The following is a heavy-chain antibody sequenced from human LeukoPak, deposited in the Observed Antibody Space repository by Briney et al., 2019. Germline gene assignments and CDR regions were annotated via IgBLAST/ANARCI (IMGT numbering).Heavy chain of an antibody. CDR2: ISRSGSTK. D-gene: IGHD6-13*01. CDR1: GFTFSDYN. J-gene: IGHJ4*02. CDR3: ARSRGIAAAGIPG. V-gene: IGHV3-11*01. Sequence: GGSLRLSCAASGFTFSDYNMRWIRQAPGKGLEWVSSISRSGSTKYYADSVKGRFTISRDNAKNSLFLQMNSLRAEDTAVYYCARSRGIAAAGIPGWGQGTLVTVSS.